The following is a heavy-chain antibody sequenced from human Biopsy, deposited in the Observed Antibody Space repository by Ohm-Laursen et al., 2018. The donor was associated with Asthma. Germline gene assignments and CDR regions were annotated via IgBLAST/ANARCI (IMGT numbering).Heavy chain of an antibody. J-gene: IGHJ4*02. Sequence: SLRPSCAASGFTFSSYAMSWVRQAPGKGLEWVSAISGSGGSTYYADSVKGRFTISRDKSKNTLYMQMNSLRAEDTAVYYCAREGHEYCSSTSCASFDYWGQGTLVTVSS. D-gene: IGHD2-2*01. CDR3: AREGHEYCSSTSCASFDY. V-gene: IGHV3-23*01. CDR2: ISGSGGST. CDR1: GFTFSSYA.